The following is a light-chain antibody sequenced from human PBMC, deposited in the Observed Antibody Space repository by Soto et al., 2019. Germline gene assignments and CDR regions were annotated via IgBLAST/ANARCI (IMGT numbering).Light chain of an antibody. V-gene: IGLV1-40*01. CDR2: GNT. CDR3: QSYDSSLRAWV. CDR1: SSNIGAGYD. Sequence: QSVLTQPPSVSGAPGQRVTISCTGSSSNIGAGYDVHWYHHLPGTAPKLLIYGNTNRPSGISDRFSASKSGSSASLAITGLQAEDEADYYCQSYDSSLRAWVFGGGTKLTV. J-gene: IGLJ3*02.